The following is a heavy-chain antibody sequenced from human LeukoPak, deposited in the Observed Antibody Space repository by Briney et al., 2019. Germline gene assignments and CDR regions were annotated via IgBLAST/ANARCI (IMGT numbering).Heavy chain of an antibody. J-gene: IGHJ4*02. D-gene: IGHD5-24*01. Sequence: SETLSLTCTVSGGSINNYYWTWIRQPPGKGLEWIGYIYYSGSTNYNPSLKSRVTISLDPTTSQFSLKLNSVTAADTDVYFCARGEMATIFLWGQGTLVTVSS. V-gene: IGHV4-59*01. CDR2: IYYSGST. CDR3: ARGEMATIFL. CDR1: GGSINNYY.